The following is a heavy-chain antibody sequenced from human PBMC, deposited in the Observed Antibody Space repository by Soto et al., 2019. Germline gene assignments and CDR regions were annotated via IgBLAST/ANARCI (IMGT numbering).Heavy chain of an antibody. D-gene: IGHD2-15*01. J-gene: IGHJ5*02. Sequence: QVQLQESGPGLVKPSQTLSLTCTVSGGSISSGGYYWSWIRQHPGKGLEWIGYIYYSGSTYYNPSXXXRVTISVDTSXXQXSXXLSSVTAADTAVYYCARDLGGYCSGGSCYSRWFDPWGQGTLVTVSS. CDR3: ARDLGGYCSGGSCYSRWFDP. V-gene: IGHV4-31*03. CDR2: IYYSGST. CDR1: GGSISSGGYY.